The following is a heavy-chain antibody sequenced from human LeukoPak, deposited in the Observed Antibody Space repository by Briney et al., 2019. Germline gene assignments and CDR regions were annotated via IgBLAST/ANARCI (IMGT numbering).Heavy chain of an antibody. D-gene: IGHD1-26*01. CDR3: AREVGAFDY. CDR1: GGSISSYY. Sequence: PSETLSLTSTVSGGSISSYYWSWIRQPPGKGLEWIGYIYYSGSTNYNPSLKSRVTISVDTSKNQFSLKLSSVTAADTAVYYCAREVGAFDYWGQGTLVTVSS. J-gene: IGHJ4*02. CDR2: IYYSGST. V-gene: IGHV4-59*01.